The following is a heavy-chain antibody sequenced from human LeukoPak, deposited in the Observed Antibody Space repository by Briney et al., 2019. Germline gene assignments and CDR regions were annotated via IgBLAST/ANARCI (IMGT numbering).Heavy chain of an antibody. CDR2: IYPGDSDT. Sequence: GESLKISCKGSGYSFTSSWIGWVRQMPGKGLEWMGIIYPGDSDTRYRPSFQGQVTISADKSISTAYLQWSSLKASDTAMYYCAIYSDTYYFDHWGQGTLVTVSS. CDR1: GYSFTSSW. V-gene: IGHV5-51*01. D-gene: IGHD1-26*01. CDR3: AIYSDTYYFDH. J-gene: IGHJ4*02.